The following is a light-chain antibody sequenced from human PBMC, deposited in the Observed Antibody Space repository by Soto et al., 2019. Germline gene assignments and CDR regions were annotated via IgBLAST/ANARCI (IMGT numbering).Light chain of an antibody. J-gene: IGKJ2*01. Sequence: EVVMTQSPVTLSVSPGERATLSCRASQNLSRNLAWYQQQPGQAPRLLIFYASTRATGIPARFSGSGSGTDFTLTISSLQSEDFAVYFCQLYDKWPHTFGQGTKLEIK. CDR1: QNLSRN. V-gene: IGKV3-15*01. CDR3: QLYDKWPHT. CDR2: YAS.